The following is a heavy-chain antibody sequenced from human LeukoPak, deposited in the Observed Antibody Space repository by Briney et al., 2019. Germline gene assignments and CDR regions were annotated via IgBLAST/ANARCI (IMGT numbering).Heavy chain of an antibody. V-gene: IGHV3-23*01. CDR3: AKVRGYCSGGSCYSDGDYFDY. Sequence: GGSLRLSCAASGFTFSSYAMSWVRQAPGKGLEWVSAISGSGGSTYYADSVKGRFTISRDNSKNTLYLQMNSLRAEDTAVYYCAKVRGYCSGGSCYSDGDYFDYWGQGTLVTVSS. CDR1: GFTFSSYA. J-gene: IGHJ4*02. D-gene: IGHD2-15*01. CDR2: ISGSGGST.